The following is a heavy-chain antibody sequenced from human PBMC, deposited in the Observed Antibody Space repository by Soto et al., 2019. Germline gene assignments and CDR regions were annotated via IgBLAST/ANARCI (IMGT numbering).Heavy chain of an antibody. Sequence: GGSLRLSCAASGFTFSTYGMHWVRQAPGKGLEWVAAMSYDGTKQYYVDSVKGRFTISRDNSRNTLFLQLNSLRDEDTAVYYCAKEYGSTWIDHWGPGTPVTVSS. CDR2: MSYDGTKQ. V-gene: IGHV3-30*18. CDR3: AKEYGSTWIDH. CDR1: GFTFSTYG. D-gene: IGHD6-13*01. J-gene: IGHJ4*02.